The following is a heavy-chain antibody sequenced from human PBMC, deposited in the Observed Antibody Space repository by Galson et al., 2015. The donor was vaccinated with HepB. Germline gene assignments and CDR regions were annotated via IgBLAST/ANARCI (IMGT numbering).Heavy chain of an antibody. Sequence: SLRLSCAVSGFSIDSLFMTWIRQAPGKGLEFVSIIEIGGIKHYADSVKGRFAISGDSSKNTAYLQMNSLTVEDTALYYCAAGNGGIDSWGRGTLVPVPS. D-gene: IGHD3-16*01. J-gene: IGHJ4*02. CDR1: GFSIDSLF. CDR2: IEIGGIK. V-gene: IGHV3-53*01. CDR3: AAGNGGIDS.